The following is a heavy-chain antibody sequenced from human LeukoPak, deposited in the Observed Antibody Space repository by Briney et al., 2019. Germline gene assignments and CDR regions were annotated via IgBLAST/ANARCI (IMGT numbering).Heavy chain of an antibody. CDR3: ARDLRCSGGSCYSGPPYGMDV. CDR2: ISSSSSYT. D-gene: IGHD2-15*01. Sequence: GGSLRLSCAASGFTFSDYYMSWIRQAPGKGLEWVSYISSSSSYTNYADSVKGRFTISRDNSKNTLYLQMNSLRAEDTAVYYCARDLRCSGGSCYSGPPYGMDVWGQGTTVTVSS. V-gene: IGHV3-11*06. CDR1: GFTFSDYY. J-gene: IGHJ6*02.